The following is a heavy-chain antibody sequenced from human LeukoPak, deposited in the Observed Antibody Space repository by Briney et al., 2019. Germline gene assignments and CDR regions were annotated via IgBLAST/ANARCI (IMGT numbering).Heavy chain of an antibody. Sequence: SETLSLTCTVSGGSISSSNYYWGWIRQPPGKGLEWIGSIYYSGSTYYNPSLKSRVTISVDTSKNQFSLKLSSATAADTAVYYCARQHYYGSGSYSTWGQGTLVTVSS. CDR1: GGSISSSNYY. CDR2: IYYSGST. V-gene: IGHV4-39*01. CDR3: ARQHYYGSGSYST. J-gene: IGHJ5*02. D-gene: IGHD3-10*01.